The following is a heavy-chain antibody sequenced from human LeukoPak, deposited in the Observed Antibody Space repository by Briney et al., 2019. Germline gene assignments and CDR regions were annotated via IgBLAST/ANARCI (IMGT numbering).Heavy chain of an antibody. Sequence: GSSVKVSCKASGGTFSSYAISWVRQAPGQGREWMGGIIPIFGTANYAQKFQGRVTITTDESTSTAYMELSSLRSEDTAVYYCARVRGLQFPSYRPYWYFDLWGRGTLVTVSS. J-gene: IGHJ2*01. CDR1: GGTFSSYA. CDR3: ARVRGLQFPSYRPYWYFDL. V-gene: IGHV1-69*05. D-gene: IGHD5-24*01. CDR2: IIPIFGTA.